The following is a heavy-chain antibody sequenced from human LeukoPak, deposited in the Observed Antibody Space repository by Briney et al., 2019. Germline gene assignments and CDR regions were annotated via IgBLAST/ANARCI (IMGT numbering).Heavy chain of an antibody. J-gene: IGHJ4*02. CDR1: GGSISSSTYY. Sequence: SETLSLTCTVSGGSISSSTYYWGWIRQPLGKGLEWIGSIYSSGSTYYNPSLKSRVTISVDTSKNQFSLKLSSVTAADTAVYYCARSGSGYLRYYFDYWGQGTLVTVSS. CDR2: IYSSGST. D-gene: IGHD5-12*01. V-gene: IGHV4-39*07. CDR3: ARSGSGYLRYYFDY.